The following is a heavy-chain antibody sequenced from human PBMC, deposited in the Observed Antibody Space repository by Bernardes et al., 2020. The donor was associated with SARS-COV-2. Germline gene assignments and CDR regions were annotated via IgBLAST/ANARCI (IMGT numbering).Heavy chain of an antibody. CDR1: GFTFSSYA. J-gene: IGHJ5*02. CDR2: ISYDGSNK. D-gene: IGHD2-15*01. CDR3: ASLLSGSHMGNWFDP. V-gene: IGHV3-30*01. Sequence: GGSLRLSCAASGFTFSSYAMHWVRQAPGKGLEWVAVISYDGSNKYYADSVKGRFTISRDNSKNTLYLQMNSLRAEDTAVYYCASLLSGSHMGNWFDPWGQGTLVTVSS.